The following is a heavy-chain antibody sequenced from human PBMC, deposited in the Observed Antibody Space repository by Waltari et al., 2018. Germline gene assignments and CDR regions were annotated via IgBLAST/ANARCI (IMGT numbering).Heavy chain of an antibody. V-gene: IGHV1-69*05. CDR3: ARPRRELRRCDAFDI. D-gene: IGHD1-26*01. CDR1: GGTFSSYA. Sequence: QVQLVQSGAEVKKPGSSVKVSCKASGGTFSSYAISWVRQAPGQGLEWMGGIIPMVGTAIYALKFQGRVTITTDESTSTAYMELSSLRSEDTAVYYCARPRRELRRCDAFDIWGQGTMVTVSS. J-gene: IGHJ3*02. CDR2: IIPMVGTA.